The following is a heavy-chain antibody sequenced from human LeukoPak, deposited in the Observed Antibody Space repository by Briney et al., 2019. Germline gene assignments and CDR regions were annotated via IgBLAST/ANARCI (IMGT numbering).Heavy chain of an antibody. CDR3: ATQLLGYCINGVCHLDY. V-gene: IGHV3-23*01. Sequence: GSLRLSCAASGFTFSSYAMSWVRQAPGKGLEWVSAISGSGGSTYYADSVKGRFTISRDNSKNTLYLQMNSLRAEDTAVYYCATQLLGYCINGVCHLDYWGQGTLVTVSS. CDR2: ISGSGGST. CDR1: GFTFSSYA. D-gene: IGHD2-8*01. J-gene: IGHJ4*02.